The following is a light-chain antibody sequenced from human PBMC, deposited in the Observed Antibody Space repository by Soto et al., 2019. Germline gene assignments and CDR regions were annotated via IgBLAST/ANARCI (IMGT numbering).Light chain of an antibody. CDR1: SSNIGAGYY. CDR2: GNS. CDR3: QSYDSSVSGYV. V-gene: IGLV1-40*01. J-gene: IGLJ1*01. Sequence: QSVLTQPPSVSGAPGQRVTISCTGSSSNIGAGYYVHWYQQLPGTAPKLLIYGNSNRPSGVPDRFSGYKSGPSASLAITGRQAEDGADYYCQSYDSSVSGYVFGTGTKLTVL.